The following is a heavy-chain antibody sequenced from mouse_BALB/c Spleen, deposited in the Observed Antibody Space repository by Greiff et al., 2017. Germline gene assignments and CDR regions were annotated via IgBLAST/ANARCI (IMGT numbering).Heavy chain of an antibody. Sequence: EVQLQQSGPSLVKPSQTLSLTCSVTGDSITSGYWNWIRKFPGNKLEYMGYISYSGSTYYNPSLKSRISITRDTSKNQYYLQLNSVTTEDTATYYCARYGGNALSYAMDYWGQGTSVTVSS. CDR1: GDSITSGY. V-gene: IGHV3-8*02. D-gene: IGHD1-1*02. CDR2: ISYSGST. J-gene: IGHJ4*01. CDR3: ARYGGNALSYAMDY.